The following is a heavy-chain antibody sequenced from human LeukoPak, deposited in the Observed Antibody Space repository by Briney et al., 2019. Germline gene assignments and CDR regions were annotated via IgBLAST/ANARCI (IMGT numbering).Heavy chain of an antibody. J-gene: IGHJ6*04. V-gene: IGHV1-18*04. CDR2: ISAYNGNT. CDR1: GYTFTSYG. D-gene: IGHD3-10*01. CDR3: ARDHVTMVRGVIIESAVYYYYYGMDV. Sequence: ASVKVSCEASGYTFTSYGISWVRQAPGQGLEWMGWISAYNGNTNYAQKLQGRVTMTTDTSTSTAYMELRSLRSDDTAVYYCARDHVTMVRGVIIESAVYYYYYGMDVWGKGTTVTVSS.